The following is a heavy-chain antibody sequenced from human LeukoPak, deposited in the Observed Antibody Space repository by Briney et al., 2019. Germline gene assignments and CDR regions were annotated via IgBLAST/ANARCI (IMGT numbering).Heavy chain of an antibody. Sequence: ASVKVSCKVSGDTLTELSMHWVRQAPGKGLEWMGGFDPKEGERVYAQNFQGRFTMTEDTSSGTAYMERNSLRSEDTAVYYCTTREIVVEPAQTSMVRGVLWRSDFWGHGTLVTVSS. V-gene: IGHV1-24*01. CDR3: TTREIVVEPAQTSMVRGVLWRSDF. CDR2: FDPKEGER. J-gene: IGHJ4*01. CDR1: GDTLTELS. D-gene: IGHD3-10*01.